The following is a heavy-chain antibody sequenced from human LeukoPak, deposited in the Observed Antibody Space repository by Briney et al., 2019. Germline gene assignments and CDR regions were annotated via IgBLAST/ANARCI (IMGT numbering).Heavy chain of an antibody. CDR2: ISGGGAST. Sequence: PGGSLRLSCAASGFTFSSYAMSWVRQAPGKGLEWVSAISGGGASTYYADSVKGRFTISRDNSKNTLYLQMYSLRAEDTAVYYCAKAAYYDFWSGYDDTFDPWGQGTLVTVSS. J-gene: IGHJ5*02. CDR1: GFTFSSYA. CDR3: AKAAYYDFWSGYDDTFDP. V-gene: IGHV3-23*01. D-gene: IGHD3-3*01.